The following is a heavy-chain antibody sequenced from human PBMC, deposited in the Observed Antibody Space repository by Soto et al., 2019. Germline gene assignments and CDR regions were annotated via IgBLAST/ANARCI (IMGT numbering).Heavy chain of an antibody. V-gene: IGHV1-69*01. CDR2: IIPIFGTA. J-gene: IGHJ5*02. D-gene: IGHD2-2*01. CDR3: ARAKPAYEYQLPRFWFDP. CDR1: GGTFSSYA. Sequence: QVQLVHSGAEVKKPGSSVKVSCKASGGTFSSYAISWVRQAPGQGLEWMGGIIPIFGTANYAQKFQGRVTITADESTSTAYMELSSLRSEDTAGYYCARAKPAYEYQLPRFWFDPWGQGTLVTVSS.